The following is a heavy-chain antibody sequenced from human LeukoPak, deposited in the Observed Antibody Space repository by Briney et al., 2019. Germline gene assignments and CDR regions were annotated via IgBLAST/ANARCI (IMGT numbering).Heavy chain of an antibody. Sequence: SETLSLTCIVSGYSISSGYYWGWIRQPPGKGLEWIGNIHHSGSTYYNPSLKSRVTISVDTSKNQLSLKLSSVTAADTAVYYCAPTQYGSGSLTAWGQGTLVTVSS. CDR3: APTQYGSGSLTA. CDR1: GYSISSGYY. J-gene: IGHJ5*02. D-gene: IGHD3-10*01. V-gene: IGHV4-38-2*02. CDR2: IHHSGST.